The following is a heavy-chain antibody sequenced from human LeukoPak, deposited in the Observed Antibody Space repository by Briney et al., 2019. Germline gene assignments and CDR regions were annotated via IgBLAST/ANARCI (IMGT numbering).Heavy chain of an antibody. CDR2: IFYSGST. D-gene: IGHD6-13*01. CDR3: AREKSRCWYGGDFDY. V-gene: IGHV4-59*01. J-gene: IGHJ4*02. Sequence: SETLSLTCTVSGGSISSYYWSWIRQPPGKGLEWIGYIFYSGSTNYNPSLKSRVTISVDTSKSQFSLNLGSVTAADTAVYYWAREKSRCWYGGDFDYWGQGTLVTVSS. CDR1: GGSISSYY.